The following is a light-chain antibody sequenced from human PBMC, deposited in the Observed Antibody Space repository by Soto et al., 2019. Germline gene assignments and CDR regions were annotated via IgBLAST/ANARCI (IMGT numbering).Light chain of an antibody. V-gene: IGLV3-21*04. CDR1: NIGSKS. Sequence: SYELTQPPSVSVAPGKTARITWGGNNIGSKSVHGYQQKPGQAPVLVIYYDSDRPSGIPERFSGSNSGNTATLTISRVEDGDEADYYCQVWDSSSDHDVFGSGTKLTVL. CDR2: YDS. J-gene: IGLJ1*01. CDR3: QVWDSSSDHDV.